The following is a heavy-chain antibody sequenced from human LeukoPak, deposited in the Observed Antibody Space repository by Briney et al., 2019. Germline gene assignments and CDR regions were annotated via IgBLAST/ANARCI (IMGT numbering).Heavy chain of an antibody. CDR2: IYAGGST. D-gene: IGHD1-26*01. V-gene: IGHV3-53*01. J-gene: IGHJ4*02. CDR3: AKENHGIVGATTLIDY. CDR1: GFTVSNNY. Sequence: GGSLRLSCAASGFTVSNNYMNWVRQAPGKGLEWVSIIYAGGSTYYADSVKGRFTISRDNSKNTLYLQMNSLRAEDTAVYYCAKENHGIVGATTLIDYWGQGTLVAVSS.